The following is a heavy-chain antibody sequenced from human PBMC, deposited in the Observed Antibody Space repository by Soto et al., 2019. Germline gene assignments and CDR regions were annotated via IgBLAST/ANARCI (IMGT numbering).Heavy chain of an antibody. V-gene: IGHV3-7*01. Sequence: GGSLRLSCEASELTFGNYWMTWVRQAPGKGLEWVANIKEDGSEKYYVDSVKGRFTISRDNAKNSLFLQMNSLRAEDTAVYHCGFGWGANYYYMDVWGKGTTVTVSS. CDR2: IKEDGSEK. J-gene: IGHJ6*03. CDR3: GFGWGANYYYMDV. CDR1: ELTFGNYW. D-gene: IGHD3-9*01.